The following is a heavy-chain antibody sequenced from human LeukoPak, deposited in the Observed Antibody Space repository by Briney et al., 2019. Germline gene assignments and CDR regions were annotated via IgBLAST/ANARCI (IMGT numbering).Heavy chain of an antibody. J-gene: IGHJ4*02. V-gene: IGHV4-34*01. CDR1: GGSFSGYY. D-gene: IGHD6-19*01. CDR3: ARVGAVADGFGY. CDR2: INHSGST. Sequence: PSETLSLTCAVYGGSFSGYYWSWIRQPPGKGLEWIGEINHSGSTNYNPSLKSRVTISVDTSKNQFSLKLSSVTAADTAVYYCARVGAVADGFGYWGQGTLVTVSS.